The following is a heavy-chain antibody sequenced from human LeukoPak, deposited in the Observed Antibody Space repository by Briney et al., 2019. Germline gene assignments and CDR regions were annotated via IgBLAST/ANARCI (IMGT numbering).Heavy chain of an antibody. J-gene: IGHJ5*02. Sequence: GRSLRLSCAASGFPFSSYALHWGRQAPGKGLEWVAVISYDGSNKCYADSVKGQFTISRDNSRNTVYLQMNSLRAEDTAVYYCASSPSADCSTTTNCYGWDRWGQGTLVTVSS. CDR3: ASSPSADCSTTTNCYGWDR. V-gene: IGHV3-30-3*01. CDR2: ISYDGSNK. CDR1: GFPFSSYA. D-gene: IGHD2-2*01.